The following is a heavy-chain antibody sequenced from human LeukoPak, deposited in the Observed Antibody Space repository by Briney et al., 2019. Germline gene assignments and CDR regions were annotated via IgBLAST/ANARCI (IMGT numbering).Heavy chain of an antibody. CDR1: GGSCSGYY. CDR3: ARAPAPRRYCSSTSCYAGPVGAFDI. D-gene: IGHD2-2*01. CDR2: INHSGST. J-gene: IGHJ3*02. V-gene: IGHV4-34*01. Sequence: SGTLSLTCAVYGGSCSGYYWSWIRQPPGKGLEWIGEINHSGSTNYNPSLKSRVTISVDTSKNQFSLKLSSVTAADTAVYYCARAPAPRRYCSSTSCYAGPVGAFDIWGQGTMVTVSS.